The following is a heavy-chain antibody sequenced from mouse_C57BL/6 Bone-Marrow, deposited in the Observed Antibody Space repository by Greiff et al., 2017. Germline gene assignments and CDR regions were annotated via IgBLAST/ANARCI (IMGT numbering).Heavy chain of an antibody. CDR1: GYSITSGYY. Sequence: EVKVEESGPGLVKPSQSLSLTCSVTGYSITSGYYWNWIRQFPGNKLEWMGYISYDGSNNYNPSLKNRISITRDTSKNQFFLKLNSVTTEDTATYYCARESPFAYWGQGTLVTVSA. J-gene: IGHJ3*01. CDR3: ARESPFAY. CDR2: ISYDGSN. V-gene: IGHV3-6*01.